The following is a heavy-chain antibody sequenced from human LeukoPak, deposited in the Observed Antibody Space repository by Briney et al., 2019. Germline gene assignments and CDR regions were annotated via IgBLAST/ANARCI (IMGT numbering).Heavy chain of an antibody. Sequence: SQTLSLTCTVSGGSISSGGYYWSWIRQHPGKGLGWIGYIYYSGSTYYNPSLKSRVTISVDTSKNQFSLKLSSVTAADTAVYYCARDTRPDPDAFDIWGQGTMVTVSS. D-gene: IGHD6-6*01. CDR1: GGSISSGGYY. V-gene: IGHV4-31*03. J-gene: IGHJ3*02. CDR2: IYYSGST. CDR3: ARDTRPDPDAFDI.